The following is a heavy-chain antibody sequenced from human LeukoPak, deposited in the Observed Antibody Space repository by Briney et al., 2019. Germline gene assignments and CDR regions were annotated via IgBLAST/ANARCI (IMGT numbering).Heavy chain of an antibody. J-gene: IGHJ4*02. D-gene: IGHD3-3*01. CDR2: INHSGST. Sequence: SETLSLTCAVYGGSFSGYYWSWIRQPPGKGLEWIGEINHSGSTNYNPSLKSRVTIPVDTSKNQLSLKLSSVTAADTAVYYCARGLAWSGYYTVGFFDYWGQGTLVTVSS. CDR3: ARGLAWSGYYTVGFFDY. V-gene: IGHV4-34*01. CDR1: GGSFSGYY.